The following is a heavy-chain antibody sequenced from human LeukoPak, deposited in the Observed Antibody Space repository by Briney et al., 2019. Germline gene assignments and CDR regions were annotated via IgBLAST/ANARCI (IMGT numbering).Heavy chain of an antibody. D-gene: IGHD6-13*01. CDR1: GFTFSSYW. J-gene: IGHJ2*01. Sequence: GGSLRLSCAASGFTFSSYWMSWVRQAPGKGLEWVSSISSSSSYIYYADSVKGRFTISRDNAKNSLYLQMNSLRAEDTAVYYCARLSSSWYQDWYFDLWGRGTLVTVSS. CDR2: ISSSSSYI. CDR3: ARLSSSWYQDWYFDL. V-gene: IGHV3-21*01.